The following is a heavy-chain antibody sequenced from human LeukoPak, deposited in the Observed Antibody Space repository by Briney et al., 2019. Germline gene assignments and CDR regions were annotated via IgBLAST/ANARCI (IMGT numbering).Heavy chain of an antibody. V-gene: IGHV4-31*03. Sequence: SETLSLTCTVSGDSISSGGYYWNWIRQHPGKGLEWIGYNYYSGSTYYNPSLKSRVTISVDTSKNQFSLKLSSVTAADTAVYYCARALRLNGDYGYRVPFYHHWGQGTLVTVSS. CDR3: ARALRLNGDYGYRVPFYHH. CDR2: NYYSGST. J-gene: IGHJ1*01. D-gene: IGHD4-17*01. CDR1: GDSISSGGYY.